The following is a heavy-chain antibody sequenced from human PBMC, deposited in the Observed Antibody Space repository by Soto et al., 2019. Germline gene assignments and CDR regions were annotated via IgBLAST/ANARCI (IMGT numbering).Heavy chain of an antibody. D-gene: IGHD3-10*01. J-gene: IGHJ4*02. Sequence: GGSLRLSCAASGFSFDDYAMHWVRQAPGKGLEWVSGIAWNGGSIGYADSVKGRFTISRDNAKNSLYLQMNSLRAEDTAVYYCARARYYASGSRTSYYFDYWGQGTLVTVSS. CDR1: GFSFDDYA. CDR2: IAWNGGSI. CDR3: ARARYYASGSRTSYYFDY. V-gene: IGHV3-9*01.